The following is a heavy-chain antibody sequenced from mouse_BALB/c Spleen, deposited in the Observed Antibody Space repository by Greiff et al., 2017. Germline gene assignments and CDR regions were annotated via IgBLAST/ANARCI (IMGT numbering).Heavy chain of an antibody. CDR1: GFNIKDTY. CDR3: ARWLLPYYFDY. D-gene: IGHD2-3*01. J-gene: IGHJ2*01. V-gene: IGHV14-3*02. CDR2: IDPANGNT. Sequence: EGQLQQSGAELVKPGASVKLSCTASGFNIKDTYMHWVKQRPEQGLEWIGRIDPANGNTKYDPKFQGKATITADTSSNTAYLQLSSLTSEDTAVYYCARWLLPYYFDYWGQGTTLTVSS.